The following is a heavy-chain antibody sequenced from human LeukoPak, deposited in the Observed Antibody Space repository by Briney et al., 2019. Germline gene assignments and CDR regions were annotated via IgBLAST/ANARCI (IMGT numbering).Heavy chain of an antibody. Sequence: PPETLSLTCTVSGGSISSSSYYWGWIRQPPGKGLEWIGSIYYSGSTYYNPSLKSRVTISVDTSKNQFSLKLSSVTAADTAVYYCASRADCSSTSCPYYYYYYGMDVWGQGTTVTVSS. D-gene: IGHD2-2*01. CDR1: GGSISSSSYY. CDR2: IYYSGST. V-gene: IGHV4-39*01. J-gene: IGHJ6*02. CDR3: ASRADCSSTSCPYYYYYYGMDV.